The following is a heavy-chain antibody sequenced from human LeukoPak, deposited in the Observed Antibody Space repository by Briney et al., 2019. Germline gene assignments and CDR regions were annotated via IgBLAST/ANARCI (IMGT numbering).Heavy chain of an antibody. D-gene: IGHD6-6*01. CDR1: DGSISSYY. V-gene: IGHV4-59*01. CDR2: IYYSGST. Sequence: SETLSLTCTVSDGSISSYYWSWIRQPPGKGLEWIGYIYYSGSTNYNPSLKSRVTISVDTSKTQFSLKLSSVTAADTAVYYCASYSGSSSRLYYYYMDVWGKGTTVTVSS. CDR3: ASYSGSSSRLYYYYMDV. J-gene: IGHJ6*03.